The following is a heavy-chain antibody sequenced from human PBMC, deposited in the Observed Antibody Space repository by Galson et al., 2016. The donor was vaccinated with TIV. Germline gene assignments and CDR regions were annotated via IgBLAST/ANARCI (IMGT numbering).Heavy chain of an antibody. V-gene: IGHV1-46*01. CDR2: LNPSGVTT. CDR3: SREKYSGFGF. D-gene: IGHD5-12*01. J-gene: IGHJ4*02. CDR1: GYIFTTYY. Sequence: SVKVSCKASGYIFTTYYIRWVRQAPGQGLEWMGMLNPSGVTTSYAEKFQDRVTMSMDTSTSTFYMELSSLTSEDTAIYYCSREKYSGFGFWGQGTLVTVSS.